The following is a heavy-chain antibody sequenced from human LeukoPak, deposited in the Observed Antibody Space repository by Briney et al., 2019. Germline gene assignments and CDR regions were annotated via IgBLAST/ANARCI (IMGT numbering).Heavy chain of an antibody. J-gene: IGHJ4*02. CDR1: GDSISSSSYY. Sequence: SETLSLTCTVSGDSISSSSYYWGWIRQPPGKGLEWIGSIYYSGNTYYNPSLKSRVTISVDTSKNQFSLKLSSVTAADTAVYYCARRGVVVTVDYWGQGTLVTVSS. V-gene: IGHV4-39*01. CDR3: ARRGVVVTVDY. D-gene: IGHD2-21*02. CDR2: IYYSGNT.